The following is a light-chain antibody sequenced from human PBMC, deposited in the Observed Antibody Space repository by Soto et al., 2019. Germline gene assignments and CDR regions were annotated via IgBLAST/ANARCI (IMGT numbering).Light chain of an antibody. CDR3: QPYGSSPRT. CDR1: QSVSSSY. V-gene: IGKV3-20*01. J-gene: IGKJ1*01. CDR2: GAS. Sequence: EIMLTRCPGTLSLSPGERYPLSCRGIQSVSSSYLAWYQQKPGQDPRLLIFGASRRATGIPDRFSGSGSGTDFTFTVSRLEPEDFAVYYCQPYGSSPRTVGQVTQVEIK.